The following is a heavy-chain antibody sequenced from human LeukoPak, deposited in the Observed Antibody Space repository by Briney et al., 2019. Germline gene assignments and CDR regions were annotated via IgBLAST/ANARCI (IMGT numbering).Heavy chain of an antibody. V-gene: IGHV3-7*01. D-gene: IGHD3-16*01. CDR1: GFTFSSYG. Sequence: PGGTLRLSCAASGFTFSSYGMHWVRQAPGKGLEWVANIKQDGSEKFYVDSVKGRFTISRDNAKNSLYLQMNSLRAEDTAVYYCARDLSAYTQEGYDYVWGSYSEDWFDPWGQGTLVTVSS. CDR2: IKQDGSEK. CDR3: ARDLSAYTQEGYDYVWGSYSEDWFDP. J-gene: IGHJ5*02.